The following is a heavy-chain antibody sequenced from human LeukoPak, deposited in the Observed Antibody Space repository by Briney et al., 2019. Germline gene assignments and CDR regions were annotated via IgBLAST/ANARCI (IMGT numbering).Heavy chain of an antibody. CDR3: AREDVWFGEWHWFDP. CDR1: GFTFSSYW. J-gene: IGHJ5*02. D-gene: IGHD3-10*01. V-gene: IGHV3-7*01. CDR2: IKQDGSEK. Sequence: GGSLRLSCAASGFTFSSYWMSWVRQAPGKGLEWVANIKQDGSEKYYVDSVKGRFTISRDNAKNSLYLQMNSLRAEDTAVYYCAREDVWFGEWHWFDPWGQGTLVTVSS.